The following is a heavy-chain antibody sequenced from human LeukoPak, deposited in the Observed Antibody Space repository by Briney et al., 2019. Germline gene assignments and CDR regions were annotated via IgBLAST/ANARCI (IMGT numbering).Heavy chain of an antibody. V-gene: IGHV3-23*01. CDR2: ISGSGGST. D-gene: IGHD3-3*01. CDR1: GFIFNNYA. Sequence: PGGSLRLSCAASGFIFNNYAIFWVRQAPGKGLEWVSAISGSGGSTYYADSVKGRFTISRDNSKNTLYLQMNSLRAEDTAVYYCAKTSRYDFWSGTPANFDYWGQGTLVTVSS. J-gene: IGHJ4*02. CDR3: AKTSRYDFWSGTPANFDY.